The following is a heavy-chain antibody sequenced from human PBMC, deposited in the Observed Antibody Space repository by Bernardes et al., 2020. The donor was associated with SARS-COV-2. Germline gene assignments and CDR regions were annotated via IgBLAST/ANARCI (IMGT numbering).Heavy chain of an antibody. Sequence: GGSLRLSRAASGFTFRSSAMSWVRQAPGKGLEWVSAISGSGGSTYYADSVKGRFTISRDNSKNTLYLQMNSLRAEDTAVYYCAKDHSYGPIVFDYWGQGTLVTGSA. CDR2: ISGSGGST. J-gene: IGHJ4*02. CDR1: GFTFRSSA. CDR3: AKDHSYGPIVFDY. D-gene: IGHD5-18*01. V-gene: IGHV3-23*01.